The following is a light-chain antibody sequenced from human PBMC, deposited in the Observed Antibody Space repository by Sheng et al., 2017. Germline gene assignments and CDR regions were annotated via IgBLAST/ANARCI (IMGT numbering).Light chain of an antibody. CDR3: QPT. J-gene: IGKJ4*01. CDR1: QDISNY. V-gene: IGKV1-33*01. Sequence: DIQMTQSPSSLSASVGDRVTITCQASQDISNYLNWYQQKPGKAPKLLIYDASNLETGVPSRFSGSGSGTDFTFTISSLQPEDIATYYCQPTFGGGTEGGDQT. CDR2: DAS.